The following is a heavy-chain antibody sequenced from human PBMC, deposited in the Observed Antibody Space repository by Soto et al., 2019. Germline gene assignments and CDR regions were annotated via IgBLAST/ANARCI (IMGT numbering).Heavy chain of an antibody. CDR2: ISGSGGA. J-gene: IGHJ4*02. V-gene: IGHV3-23*01. CDR1: GFTFSSYG. CDR3: AKEKAEIGVPLFEY. Sequence: EVELLDSGGGLVQPGGSLRLSCAASGFTFSSYGMSWVRQAPGKSLEWGSGISGSGGAYYADSVKGRFTISRDNSKNTLFVQMNSLRAEDTAVYYCAKEKAEIGVPLFEYWGQGTLVTVSS. D-gene: IGHD2-8*01.